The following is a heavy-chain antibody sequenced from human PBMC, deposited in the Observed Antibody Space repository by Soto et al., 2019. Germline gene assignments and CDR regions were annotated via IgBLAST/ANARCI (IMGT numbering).Heavy chain of an antibody. CDR3: AREERILTISNWFDP. CDR2: IYYSGST. D-gene: IGHD3-9*01. V-gene: IGHV4-30-4*01. Sequence: QVQLQESGPGLVKPSQTLSLTCTVSGGSISSGDYYWSWIRQPPGKGLEWIGYIYYSGSTYYNPSLKSRVTISVDTSKNQFSLKLSSVTAADTAVYYCAREERILTISNWFDPWGQGTLVTVSS. CDR1: GGSISSGDYY. J-gene: IGHJ5*02.